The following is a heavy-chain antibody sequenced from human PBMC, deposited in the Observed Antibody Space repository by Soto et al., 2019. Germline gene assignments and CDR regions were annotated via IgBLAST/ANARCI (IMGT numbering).Heavy chain of an antibody. J-gene: IGHJ2*01. CDR3: ARSYYYDSSANYWYFDL. Sequence: ASVKVSCKASGGTFSSYAISWVRQAPGQGLEWMGGIIPIFGTANYAQKFQGRVTITADESTSTAYMELSSLRSEDTAVYYCARSYYYDSSANYWYFDLWGRGTLVTSPQ. D-gene: IGHD3-22*01. CDR2: IIPIFGTA. V-gene: IGHV1-69*13. CDR1: GGTFSSYA.